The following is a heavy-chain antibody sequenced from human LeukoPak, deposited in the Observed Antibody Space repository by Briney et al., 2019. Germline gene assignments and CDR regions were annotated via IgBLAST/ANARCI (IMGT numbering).Heavy chain of an antibody. CDR3: AIEYGSVIKDVFDI. V-gene: IGHV4-30-4*08. CDR1: GDSISSGDYY. D-gene: IGHD2-15*01. J-gene: IGHJ3*02. Sequence: SETLSLTCTVSGDSISSGDYYWTWIRQPPGKGLEWIGYINYSGSTYYNPSLKSRVIISVDTSKNQFSLKLSSVTAADTAVSYCAIEYGSVIKDVFDIWGHGTMVTVSS. CDR2: INYSGST.